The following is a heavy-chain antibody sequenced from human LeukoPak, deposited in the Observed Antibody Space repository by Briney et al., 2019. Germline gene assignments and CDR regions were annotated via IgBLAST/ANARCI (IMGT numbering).Heavy chain of an antibody. Sequence: GGSLRLSCAASGFTFSSYGMHWVRQAPGKGLEWVAFIRYDGSNKYYADSVKGRFTISRDNSKNTLYLQMNSLRAEDTAVYYCARGLSYDFWSGNPYVFDYWGQGTLVTVSS. CDR3: ARGLSYDFWSGNPYVFDY. CDR1: GFTFSSYG. CDR2: IRYDGSNK. D-gene: IGHD3-3*01. J-gene: IGHJ4*02. V-gene: IGHV3-30*02.